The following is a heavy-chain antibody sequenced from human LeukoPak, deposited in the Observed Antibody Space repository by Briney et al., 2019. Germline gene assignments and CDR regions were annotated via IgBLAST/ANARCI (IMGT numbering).Heavy chain of an antibody. CDR3: ARTRITMVRGVIHYFDY. V-gene: IGHV1-8*01. CDR1: GYTFTSYD. CDR2: MNPNSGNT. D-gene: IGHD3-10*01. J-gene: IGHJ4*02. Sequence: ASVKVSCKASGYTFTSYDINWVRQATGQGLEWMGWMNPNSGNTGYAQKFQGRVTMTRNTSISTAYMELSSLRSEDTVVYYCARTRITMVRGVIHYFDYWGQGTLVTVSS.